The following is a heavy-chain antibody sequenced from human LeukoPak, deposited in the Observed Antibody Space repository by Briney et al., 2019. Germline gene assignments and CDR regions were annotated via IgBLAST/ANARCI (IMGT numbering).Heavy chain of an antibody. D-gene: IGHD6-13*01. CDR1: GYTFTSYY. Sequence: ASVKVSCEASGYTFTSYYMHWVRQAPGQGLEWMGIINPSGGSTSYAQKFQGRVTMTRDTSTSTVYMELSSLRSEDTAVYYCARADSSSWPSDAFDIWGQGTMVTVSS. CDR2: INPSGGST. V-gene: IGHV1-46*01. CDR3: ARADSSSWPSDAFDI. J-gene: IGHJ3*02.